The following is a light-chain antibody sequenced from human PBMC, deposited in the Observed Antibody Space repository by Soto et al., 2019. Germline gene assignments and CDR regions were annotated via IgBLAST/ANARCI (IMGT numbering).Light chain of an antibody. CDR3: QQYNNWPPLT. V-gene: IGKV3-15*01. CDR2: GAS. CDR1: QRVSSN. J-gene: IGKJ1*01. Sequence: EIVMTQSPATLSVSPGERATLSCRASQRVSSNLAWYQQKPGQAPRLLIYGASTRATGIPARFSGSGSGTEFTLTISSLQSEEFAGYYCQQYNNWPPLTFGQGTKVEIK.